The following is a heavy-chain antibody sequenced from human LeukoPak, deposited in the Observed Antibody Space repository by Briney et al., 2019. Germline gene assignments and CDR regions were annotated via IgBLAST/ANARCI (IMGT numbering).Heavy chain of an antibody. D-gene: IGHD5-24*01. Sequence: PGGSLRLSCAASGFTFSNYAMQWVRQAPEKRLEYVSGTSGNGGTTYYANSVKGRFTISRDNSRNTLYLQMGSLRPEDTAVYYCARDGKATNDYWGQGTLVTVSS. CDR2: TSGNGGTT. CDR1: GFTFSNYA. V-gene: IGHV3-64*01. J-gene: IGHJ4*02. CDR3: ARDGKATNDY.